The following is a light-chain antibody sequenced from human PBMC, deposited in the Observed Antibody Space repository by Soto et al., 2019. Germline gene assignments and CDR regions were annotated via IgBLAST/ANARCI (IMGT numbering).Light chain of an antibody. CDR3: CSYAGSFWRYG. J-gene: IGLJ1*01. V-gene: IGLV2-23*02. CDR1: SSDFGSYNL. CDR2: EVN. Sequence: QSVLTQPASVSGSPGQSFTISCTGTSSDFGSYNLVSGYQHHPGKAPKLLIYEVNQWPSGISDRFSGSKSGNTASLTISGLQAEDEADYYCCSYAGSFWRYGFGTGTKVTVL.